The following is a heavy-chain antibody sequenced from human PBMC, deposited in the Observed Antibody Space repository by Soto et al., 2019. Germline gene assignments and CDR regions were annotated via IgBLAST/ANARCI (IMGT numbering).Heavy chain of an antibody. CDR3: ARDRALELGDY. Sequence: QVQLVQSGAEVKKPGASVKVSCKASGYTFISYGFSWVRQAPGQGLEWMGWISANNGNTNYARKLQGSVTMTTDTSTSSAYMELGSLRSDDTAVYYCARDRALELGDYWGQGTLVTVSS. V-gene: IGHV1-18*01. CDR2: ISANNGNT. D-gene: IGHD1-26*01. CDR1: GYTFISYG. J-gene: IGHJ4*02.